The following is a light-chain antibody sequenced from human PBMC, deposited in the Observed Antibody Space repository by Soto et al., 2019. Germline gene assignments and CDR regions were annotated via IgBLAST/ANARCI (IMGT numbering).Light chain of an antibody. CDR3: QQYSDWPLS. CDR1: QSVSSN. CDR2: GAS. Sequence: EIVMTQSPATLSVSPGERATLSCRASQSVSSNLAWYQQKPGQAPRLLIYGASTRATGVPARFSGSGSGTEFTLTISSLQSEDFAVYYCQQYSDWPLSFCGGTKVEIK. V-gene: IGKV3-15*01. J-gene: IGKJ4*01.